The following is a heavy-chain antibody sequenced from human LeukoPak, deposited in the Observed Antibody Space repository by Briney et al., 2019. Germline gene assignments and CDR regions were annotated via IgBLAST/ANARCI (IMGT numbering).Heavy chain of an antibody. CDR2: IIPIFGTA. D-gene: IGHD6-13*01. J-gene: IGHJ3*02. CDR3: ARDYGAAAGPGDAFDI. V-gene: IGHV1-69*13. Sequence: VASVKVSCKASGYTFTSYGISWVRQAPGQGLEWMGGIIPIFGTANYAQKFQGRVTITADESTSTAYMELSSLRSEDTAVYYCARDYGAAAGPGDAFDIWGQGTMVTVSS. CDR1: GYTFTSYG.